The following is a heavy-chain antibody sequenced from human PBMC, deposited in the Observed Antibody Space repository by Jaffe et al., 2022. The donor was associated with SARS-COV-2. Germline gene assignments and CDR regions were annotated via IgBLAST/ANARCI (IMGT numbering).Heavy chain of an antibody. Sequence: EVQLLESGGGLVQPGGSLRLSCAASGFTFSSYAMSWVRQAPGKGLEWVSAISGSGGSTYYADSVKGRFTISRDNSKNTLYLQMNSLRAEDTAVYYCAKELGHGYSSSWYIDYWGQGTLVTVSS. CDR3: AKELGHGYSSSWYIDY. CDR2: ISGSGGST. CDR1: GFTFSSYA. V-gene: IGHV3-23*01. J-gene: IGHJ4*02. D-gene: IGHD6-13*01.